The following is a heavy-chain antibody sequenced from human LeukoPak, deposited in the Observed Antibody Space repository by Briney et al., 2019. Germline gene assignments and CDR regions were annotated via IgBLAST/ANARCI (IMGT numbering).Heavy chain of an antibody. J-gene: IGHJ5*02. CDR3: TRDSGTTGVVKFDP. V-gene: IGHV4-59*12. CDR2: IYYSGST. D-gene: IGHD4-23*01. Sequence: PSETLSLTCTVSGGSISSYYWSWIRQPPGKGLEWIGYIYYSGSTTYNPSLRSRVAISMDTSKNQFSLRLTSVTAADTAVYYCTRDSGTTGVVKFDPWGQGILVTVSS. CDR1: GGSISSYY.